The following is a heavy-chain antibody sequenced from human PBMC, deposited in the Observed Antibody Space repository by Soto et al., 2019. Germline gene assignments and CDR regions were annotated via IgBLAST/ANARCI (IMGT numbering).Heavy chain of an antibody. Sequence: ASVKVSCKXSGYTFTGYYVHWVREAPGQGLEWMGWINPETGGTSYAQKFQGRVTLSRDTSINTAYLELSSLRFDDAAVYFCARERFQVISDGMDVWGQGTTVTVS. CDR2: INPETGGT. D-gene: IGHD2-21*01. CDR3: ARERFQVISDGMDV. CDR1: GYTFTGYY. V-gene: IGHV1-2*02. J-gene: IGHJ6*02.